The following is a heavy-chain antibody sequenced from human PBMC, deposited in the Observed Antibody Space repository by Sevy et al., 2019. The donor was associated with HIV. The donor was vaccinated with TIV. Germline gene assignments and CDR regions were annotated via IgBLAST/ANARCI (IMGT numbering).Heavy chain of an antibody. CDR1: GFTFSSYG. D-gene: IGHD2-21*02. CDR2: IWYDGSNK. Sequence: GGSLRLSCAASGFTFSSYGMHWVRQAPGKGLEWVAVIWYDGSNKYYADSVKGRFTISRDNSKNTLYLQMNSLRAEDTAVYYCARDYCGGDCYSFDYWGQGTLVTISS. J-gene: IGHJ4*02. CDR3: ARDYCGGDCYSFDY. V-gene: IGHV3-33*01.